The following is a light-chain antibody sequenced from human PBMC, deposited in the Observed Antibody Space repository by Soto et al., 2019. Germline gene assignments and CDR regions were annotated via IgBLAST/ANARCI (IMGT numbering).Light chain of an antibody. CDR1: SSDVGGYNY. Sequence: QSALTQPPSASGSPGQSVTISCTGTSSDVGGYNYVSWYQQYPGRAPKLMIYEVTKRPSGVPDRFSGSKSGNTASLTGSGRRAEDEADYYCRSYAASNTFYFVFGGGTKVTV. CDR3: RSYAASNTFYFV. J-gene: IGLJ3*02. CDR2: EVT. V-gene: IGLV2-8*01.